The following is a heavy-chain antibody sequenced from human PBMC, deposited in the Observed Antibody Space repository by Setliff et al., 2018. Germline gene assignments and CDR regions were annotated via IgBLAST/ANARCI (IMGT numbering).Heavy chain of an antibody. CDR1: GDSVSSGNYF. CDR3: VRGHDSNGYYSDY. CDR2: IYYTGST. J-gene: IGHJ4*02. Sequence: NPSETLSLSCFVSGDSVSSGNYFWSWIRQPPGKGLEWIGYIYYTGSTYYNPSLKSRVTMSVDTSKNQFSLRLYSVTAADTAVFYCVRGHDSNGYYSDYWGQGALVTVSS. V-gene: IGHV4-30-4*08. D-gene: IGHD3-22*01.